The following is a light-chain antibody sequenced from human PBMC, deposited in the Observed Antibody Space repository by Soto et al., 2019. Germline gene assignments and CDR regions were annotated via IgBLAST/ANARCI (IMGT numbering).Light chain of an antibody. CDR2: DAS. Sequence: EIVLTQSPATLSLSPGERATLSCRASQSVSSYLAWYQQKPGQAPRLLISDASNRATGIPARFSCSGSGTDFTLTISSLEPEDFAVYYCQQRSNWSTFGQGTKLEIK. V-gene: IGKV3-11*01. CDR3: QQRSNWST. CDR1: QSVSSY. J-gene: IGKJ2*02.